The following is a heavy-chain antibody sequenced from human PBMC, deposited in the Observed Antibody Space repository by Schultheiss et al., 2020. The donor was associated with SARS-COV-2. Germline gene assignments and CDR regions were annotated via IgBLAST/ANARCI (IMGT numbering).Heavy chain of an antibody. V-gene: IGHV3-7*03. J-gene: IGHJ5*02. CDR2: IKQDGSEK. Sequence: GESLKISCAASGFTFSSYWMSWVRQAPGKGLEWVANIKQDGSEKYYVDSVKGRFTISRDNAKNSLYLQMNSLRAEDTAVYYCARDWGSSSSWWFDPWGQGTLVTVSS. CDR1: GFTFSSYW. D-gene: IGHD6-6*01. CDR3: ARDWGSSSSWWFDP.